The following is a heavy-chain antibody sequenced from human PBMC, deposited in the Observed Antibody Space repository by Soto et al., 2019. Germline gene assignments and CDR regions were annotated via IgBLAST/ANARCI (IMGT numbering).Heavy chain of an antibody. D-gene: IGHD6-19*01. CDR2: IIPLFDAT. Sequence: QVQLVQSGAEVRKPGSSVKVSCKASGDTFTTYDISWVRQAPGQGLEWMGGIIPLFDATKYAQKFQGRVTIIADKSTGTAYMELSSLRSEDTAMYYCARDRSSSWYNGTFYFDSWGQGTLVTVSS. V-gene: IGHV1-69*06. CDR1: GDTFTTYD. CDR3: ARDRSSSWYNGTFYFDS. J-gene: IGHJ4*02.